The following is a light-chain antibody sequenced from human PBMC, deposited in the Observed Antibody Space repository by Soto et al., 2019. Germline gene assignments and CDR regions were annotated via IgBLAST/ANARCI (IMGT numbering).Light chain of an antibody. CDR1: QSLVYSDGNAY. J-gene: IGKJ1*01. CDR2: RTS. Sequence: DVVMTQSPLSLPVTLGQPASISCRSSQSLVYSDGNAYLSWFQQRPGQSPRRLIYRTSNRDSGVPDRFSGSGSGTDFTLKINRVEAEDVGVYYCMQGTHWPPTCGRGTKVEIK. CDR3: MQGTHWPPT. V-gene: IGKV2-30*01.